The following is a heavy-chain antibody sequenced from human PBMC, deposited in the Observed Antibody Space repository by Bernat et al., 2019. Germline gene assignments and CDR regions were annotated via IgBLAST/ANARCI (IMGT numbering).Heavy chain of an antibody. D-gene: IGHD1-1*01. CDR1: GFTFSIYE. Sequence: EVQLVESGGGLVQPGGSLRLSCAASGFTFSIYEMNWVRQAPGKGLEWVSYISTSGSTIYYADSVKGRFTISRDNAKNSLHLQMNSLRAEDTAVYYCAWAGRNWDYWGQGTLVTVSS. V-gene: IGHV3-48*03. CDR3: AWAGRNWDY. J-gene: IGHJ4*02. CDR2: ISTSGSTI.